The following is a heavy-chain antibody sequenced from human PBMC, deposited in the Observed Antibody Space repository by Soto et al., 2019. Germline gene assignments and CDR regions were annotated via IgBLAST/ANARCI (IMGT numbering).Heavy chain of an antibody. V-gene: IGHV1-2*04. CDR3: ARGGPDYDILTGPFDY. D-gene: IGHD3-9*01. CDR1: GYTFTGYY. Sequence: GASVKVSCKASGYTFTGYYMHWVRQAPGQGLEWMGWINPNSGGTNYAQKFQGWVTMTRDTSISTAYMELSRLRSDDTAVYYCARGGPDYDILTGPFDYWGQGTLVTVSS. CDR2: INPNSGGT. J-gene: IGHJ4*02.